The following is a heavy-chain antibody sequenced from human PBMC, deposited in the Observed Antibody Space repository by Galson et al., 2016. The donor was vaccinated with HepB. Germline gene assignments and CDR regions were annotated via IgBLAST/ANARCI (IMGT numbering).Heavy chain of an antibody. D-gene: IGHD3-16*01. Sequence: SLRLSCAASGFTVSGKYMSWARLAPGKGLEWVSAIFSFDVTFYRDSVKGRFTISRDISRNTLYLQMNNLRAEDTAVYYCEAYSDPFDLWGQGTMVTVSS. CDR2: IFSFDVT. CDR3: EAYSDPFDL. CDR1: GFTVSGKY. V-gene: IGHV3-53*01. J-gene: IGHJ3*01.